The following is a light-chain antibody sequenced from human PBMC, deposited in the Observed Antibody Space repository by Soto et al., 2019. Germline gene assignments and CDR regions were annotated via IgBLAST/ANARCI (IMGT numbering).Light chain of an antibody. J-gene: IGKJ1*01. CDR1: QSLLHTSGDNY. CDR2: LGS. V-gene: IGKV2-28*01. Sequence: DIVMTQSPLSLSVTPGEPASISCRSSQSLLHTSGDNYLDWYLQRPGQSPQLLIYLGSKRASGVSDRFSGSGSGTRFTLRISRVEAEDVAVYLCQQRSNWPLWSSGQGPKVDIK. CDR3: QQRSNWPLWS.